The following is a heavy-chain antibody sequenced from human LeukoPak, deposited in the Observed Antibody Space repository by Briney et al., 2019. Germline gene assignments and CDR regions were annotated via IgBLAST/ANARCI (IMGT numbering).Heavy chain of an antibody. CDR2: IYHSGST. D-gene: IGHD3-10*01. CDR3: ARGGYYGSGNDFRFDP. Sequence: SETLSLTCTVSGYSISNGYHWAWIRQPPGKGLEWIGSIYHSGSTYHNPSLKSRVTISVDTSKNEFSLKLSSVTAADTAVYYCARGGYYGSGNDFRFDPWGQGTLVTVSS. J-gene: IGHJ5*02. V-gene: IGHV4-38-2*02. CDR1: GYSISNGYH.